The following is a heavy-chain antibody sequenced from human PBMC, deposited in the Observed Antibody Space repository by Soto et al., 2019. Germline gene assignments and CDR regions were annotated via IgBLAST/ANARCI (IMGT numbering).Heavy chain of an antibody. J-gene: IGHJ6*02. CDR1: GFTFSSYA. D-gene: IGHD4-17*01. V-gene: IGHV3-30-3*01. CDR3: AREYYGERGYYYGMDV. Sequence: PGGSLRLSCAASGFTFSSYAMHWVRQAPGKGLEWVAVISYDGSNKYYADSVKGRFTISRDNSKNTLYLQMNSLRAEDTAVYYCAREYYGERGYYYGMDVWGQGTTVTVSS. CDR2: ISYDGSNK.